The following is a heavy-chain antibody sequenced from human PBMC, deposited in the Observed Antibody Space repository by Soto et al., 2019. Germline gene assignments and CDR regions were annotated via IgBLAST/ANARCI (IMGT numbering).Heavy chain of an antibody. V-gene: IGHV1-18*01. CDR3: ARDMSSDIVVVPAAKYYCYYYMDV. CDR1: GYTFTSYG. J-gene: IGHJ6*03. D-gene: IGHD2-2*01. Sequence: ASVKVSCKASGYTFTSYGISWVRQAPGQGLEWMGWISAYNGNTNYAQKLQGRVTMTTDTSTSTAYMELRSLRSDDTAVYYCARDMSSDIVVVPAAKYYCYYYMDVWGKGTTVTVSS. CDR2: ISAYNGNT.